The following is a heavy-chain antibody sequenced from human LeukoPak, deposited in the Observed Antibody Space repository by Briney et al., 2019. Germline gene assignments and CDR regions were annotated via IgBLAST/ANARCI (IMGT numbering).Heavy chain of an antibody. CDR3: AREGWAVAGLNWFDP. D-gene: IGHD6-19*01. Sequence: SETLSLTCTVSGGSISSYYWSWIRQPPGKGLEWIGYIYYSGSTNYNPSLKSRVTISVDTSKNQFSLKLSSVTAADTAVYYCAREGWAVAGLNWFDPWGQGTLVTVSS. J-gene: IGHJ5*02. CDR2: IYYSGST. V-gene: IGHV4-59*01. CDR1: GGSISSYY.